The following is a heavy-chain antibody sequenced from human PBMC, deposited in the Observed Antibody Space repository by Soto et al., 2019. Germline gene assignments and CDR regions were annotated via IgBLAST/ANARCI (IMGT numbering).Heavy chain of an antibody. CDR1: GGTFSSYA. CDR2: IIPIFGTA. J-gene: IGHJ6*02. V-gene: IGHV1-69*13. D-gene: IGHD5-12*01. Sequence: SVKVSCKASGGTFSSYAISWVRQAPGQGLEWMGGIIPIFGTANYAQKFQGRVTITADESTSTAYMELSSLRSEDTAVYYCVVGGVDGYNLPYYYGMDVWGQGTTVTGSS. CDR3: VVGGVDGYNLPYYYGMDV.